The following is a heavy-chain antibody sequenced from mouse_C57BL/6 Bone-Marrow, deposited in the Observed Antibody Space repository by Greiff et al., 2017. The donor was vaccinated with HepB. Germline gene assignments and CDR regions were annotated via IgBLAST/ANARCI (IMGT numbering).Heavy chain of an antibody. Sequence: VQLQQSGAELVKPGASVKLSCTASGFNIKDYYMHWVKQRTEQGLEWIGRIDPEDGETKYAPKFQGKATITADTSSNTAYLQLSSLTSEDTAVYYCSTATMVTTGPFDYWGQGTTLTVSS. V-gene: IGHV14-2*01. CDR3: STATMVTTGPFDY. CDR1: GFNIKDYY. J-gene: IGHJ2*01. D-gene: IGHD2-2*01. CDR2: IDPEDGET.